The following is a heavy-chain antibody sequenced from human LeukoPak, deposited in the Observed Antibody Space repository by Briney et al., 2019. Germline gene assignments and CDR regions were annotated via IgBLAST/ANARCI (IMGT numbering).Heavy chain of an antibody. CDR1: GFTFSTYW. Sequence: GGSLRLSCAASGFTFSTYWMTWVRQAPGKGLEWVASIGEDGSEKYYVDSVKGRFTISRDNAQKSLYLEMNSLRVEDTAVYYCARAVTSTEGYWGQGTLVTVSS. CDR2: IGEDGSEK. V-gene: IGHV3-7*03. CDR3: ARAVTSTEGY. J-gene: IGHJ4*02.